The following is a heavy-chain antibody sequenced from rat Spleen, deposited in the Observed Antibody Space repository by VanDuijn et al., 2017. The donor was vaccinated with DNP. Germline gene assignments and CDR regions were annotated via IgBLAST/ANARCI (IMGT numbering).Heavy chain of an antibody. D-gene: IGHD1-1*01. CDR1: GFTFSDHY. CDR2: ISYFGDNT. CDR3: TTSFYSGDLYWFFDF. V-gene: IGHV5-20*01. Sequence: EVQLVESGGGLVQPGSSLKLSCVASGFTFSDHYMAWVRQAPTKGLELVAYISYFGDNTYSGDSVKGRFTISRDNAEGTLYLQMDSLRSEDTATYYCTTSFYSGDLYWFFDFWGPGTMVTVSS. J-gene: IGHJ1*01.